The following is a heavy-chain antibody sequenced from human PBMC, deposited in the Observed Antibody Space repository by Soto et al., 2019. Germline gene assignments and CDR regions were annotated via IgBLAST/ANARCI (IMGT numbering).Heavy chain of an antibody. CDR2: INAGNGNT. J-gene: IGHJ6*02. Sequence: WASVKVSCKASGYTFTSYAVHWVRQAPGQRLEWMGWINAGNGNTKYSQKFQGRVTITRDTSASTAYMELSSLRSEDTAVYYCARDQQLGSYYYYGMDVWGQGTTVTVSS. V-gene: IGHV1-3*01. CDR1: GYTFTSYA. D-gene: IGHD6-13*01. CDR3: ARDQQLGSYYYYGMDV.